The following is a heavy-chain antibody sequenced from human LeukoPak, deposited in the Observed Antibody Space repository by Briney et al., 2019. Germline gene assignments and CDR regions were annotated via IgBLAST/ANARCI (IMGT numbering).Heavy chain of an antibody. V-gene: IGHV4-59*01. J-gene: IGHJ6*03. Sequence: SETLSLTCTVSGGSLSSYYWSWIRQPPGKGLEWIGYIYYSGSTNYNPSLTSRVTISLDTSKNQFSLKLSSVTAADTAVYYCASSVLGEKNYYYMDVWGKGTTVTVSS. CDR1: GGSLSSYY. CDR2: IYYSGST. D-gene: IGHD2-21*01. CDR3: ASSVLGEKNYYYMDV.